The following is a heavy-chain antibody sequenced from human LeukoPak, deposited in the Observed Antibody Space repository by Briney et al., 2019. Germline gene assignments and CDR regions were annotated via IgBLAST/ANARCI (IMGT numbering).Heavy chain of an antibody. V-gene: IGHV4-59*01. Sequence: SETLSLTCTVSGGSISSYYWSWIRQPPGKGLEWIGYIYYSGSTNYNPSLKSRVTISVDTSKNQFSLKLSSVTAADTAVYYCARGVEMATISGPAFDIWGQGTMVTVSS. CDR3: ARGVEMATISGPAFDI. CDR2: IYYSGST. CDR1: GGSISSYY. J-gene: IGHJ3*02. D-gene: IGHD5-24*01.